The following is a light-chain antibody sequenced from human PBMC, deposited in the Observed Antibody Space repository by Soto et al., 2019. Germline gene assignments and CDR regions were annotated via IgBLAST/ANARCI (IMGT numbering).Light chain of an antibody. CDR3: SSYTSSSTLSTYV. CDR1: SSDVGGYNY. J-gene: IGLJ1*01. CDR2: DVS. V-gene: IGLV2-14*03. Sequence: QSALTQPASVSGSPGQSITISCTGTSSDVGGYNYVSWHQHHPGKAPKLMIYDVSNRPSGVSNRFSGSKSGNTASLIISGLQAEDEADYCCSSYTSSSTLSTYVFGTGTKLTVL.